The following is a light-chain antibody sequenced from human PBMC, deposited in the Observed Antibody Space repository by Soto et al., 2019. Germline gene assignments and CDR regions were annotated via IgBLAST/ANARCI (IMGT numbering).Light chain of an antibody. V-gene: IGLV2-14*01. CDR1: ISDFVVYNY. Sequence: QSVLTQPASVSGSPGQSITISCTGTISDFVVYNYVSWYQQHPGKAPKLMIYGVSNRPSGVSNRFSGSKSGNTASLTISGLQADDEAAYYCSSHTISSAPQVFGNGTKVTVL. CDR3: SSHTISSAPQV. CDR2: GVS. J-gene: IGLJ1*01.